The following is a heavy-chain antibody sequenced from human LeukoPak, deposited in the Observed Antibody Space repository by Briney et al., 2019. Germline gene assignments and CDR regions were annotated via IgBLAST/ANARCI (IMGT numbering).Heavy chain of an antibody. CDR1: GGTFSSYA. V-gene: IGHV1-69*13. Sequence: SVKVSCKASGGTFSSYAISWVRQAPGQGLEWMGGIIPIFGTANYAQKFQGRVTITADEPTSTAYMELSSLRSEDTAVYYCARDRDPLEWLPLGWFDPWGQGTLVTVSS. D-gene: IGHD3-3*01. CDR2: IIPIFGTA. J-gene: IGHJ5*02. CDR3: ARDRDPLEWLPLGWFDP.